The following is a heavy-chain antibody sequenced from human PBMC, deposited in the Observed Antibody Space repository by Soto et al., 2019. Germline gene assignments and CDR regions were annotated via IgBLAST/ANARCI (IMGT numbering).Heavy chain of an antibody. J-gene: IGHJ4*02. D-gene: IGHD5-18*01. CDR3: ARRGYSHGYFDL. Sequence: WETLSLTCSVSRGSISSTSYYWGWIRQPPGKELEWIGNIFYTGSTFYNPSLESRLTISVATSKNQFSLTLRSMTAADTAVYYCARRGYSHGYFDLWGQGSLVTVSS. CDR1: RGSISSTSYY. CDR2: IFYTGST. V-gene: IGHV4-39*01.